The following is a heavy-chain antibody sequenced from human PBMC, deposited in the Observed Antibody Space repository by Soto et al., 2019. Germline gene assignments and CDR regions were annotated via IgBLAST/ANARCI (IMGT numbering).Heavy chain of an antibody. CDR3: ARALNEGATTTRTFDY. J-gene: IGHJ4*02. CDR1: GGSISSGGYY. Sequence: SETLSLTCTVSGGSISSGGYYWSCIRQHPGKGLEWIGYIYYSGSTYYNPSLKSRVTISVDTSKNQFSLKLSSVTAADTAVYYCARALNEGATTTRTFDYWGQGTLVTVSS. D-gene: IGHD1-26*01. V-gene: IGHV4-31*03. CDR2: IYYSGST.